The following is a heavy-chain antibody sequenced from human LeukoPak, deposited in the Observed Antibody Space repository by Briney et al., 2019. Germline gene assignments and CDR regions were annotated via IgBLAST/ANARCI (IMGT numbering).Heavy chain of an antibody. Sequence: NPSETLSLTCTVSGGSISSYYWSWIRQPPGKGLEWIGYIYYSGSTNYNPSLKSRVTISVDTSKSQFSLKLSSVTAADTAVYYCARGGYGHQNFDYWGQGTLVTVSS. J-gene: IGHJ4*02. CDR2: IYYSGST. D-gene: IGHD5-18*01. V-gene: IGHV4-59*12. CDR3: ARGGYGHQNFDY. CDR1: GGSISSYY.